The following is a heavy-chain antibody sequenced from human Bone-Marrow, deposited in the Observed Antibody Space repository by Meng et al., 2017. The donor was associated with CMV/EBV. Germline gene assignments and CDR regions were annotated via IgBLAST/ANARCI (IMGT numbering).Heavy chain of an antibody. CDR3: ARGGYSSSSVETA. CDR2: IHYSGST. CDR1: GGSINSYY. V-gene: IGHV4-59*01. Sequence: GSLRLSCTVSGGSINSYYWSWIRQPPGKGLEWIGYIHYSGSTNYNPSLESRVTISIDTSKNQFSLKLTSVTAADTAVYYRARGGYSSSSVETAWGQGTLVTVSS. J-gene: IGHJ4*02. D-gene: IGHD6-6*01.